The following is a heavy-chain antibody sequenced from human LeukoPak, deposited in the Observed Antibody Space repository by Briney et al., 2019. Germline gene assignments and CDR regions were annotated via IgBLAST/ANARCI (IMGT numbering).Heavy chain of an antibody. CDR2: VRFDGSDK. Sequence: PWGSLRLSCAASGFTFRSHDMHWVRQAPGKGLEWVTSVRFDGSDKEYADSVKGRFTISRDNSKYTLSLQMISLRTEVTAMYYCAKSLYPDALDIWGPGTMVTVS. CDR3: AKSLYPDALDI. CDR1: GFTFRSHD. J-gene: IGHJ3*02. D-gene: IGHD2-8*01. V-gene: IGHV3-30*02.